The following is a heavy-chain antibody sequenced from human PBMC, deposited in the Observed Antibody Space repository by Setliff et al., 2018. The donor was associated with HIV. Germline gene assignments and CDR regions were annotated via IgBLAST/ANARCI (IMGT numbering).Heavy chain of an antibody. D-gene: IGHD4-4*01. CDR2: INVAKDKT. CDR3: ARGGALTTDWYFDV. V-gene: IGHV1-3*01. J-gene: IGHJ2*01. Sequence: SVKVSCKASGYTFSSYALHWVRQAPGQRLEWMGWINVAKDKTKYSQNFQGRVTISRDTSANTVYMELSSLRSEDTAVYYCARGGALTTDWYFDVWGRGTPVTVSS. CDR1: GYTFSSYA.